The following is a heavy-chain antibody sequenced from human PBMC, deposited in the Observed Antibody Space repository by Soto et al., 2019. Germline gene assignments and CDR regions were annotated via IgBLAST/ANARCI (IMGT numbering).Heavy chain of an antibody. J-gene: IGHJ3*02. D-gene: IGHD1-1*01. V-gene: IGHV4-34*01. Sequence: SETLSLTCAVYGVSVSSSSNYYWSWIRQPPGKGLEWIGEMSHSGGTHFNPSLKSRVTISVDTSNNQFSLKMSSVTAADTALYYCARVERGTATTVVDAFDIWGQGLWSPSPQ. CDR3: ARVERGTATTVVDAFDI. CDR2: MSHSGGT. CDR1: GVSVSSSSNYY.